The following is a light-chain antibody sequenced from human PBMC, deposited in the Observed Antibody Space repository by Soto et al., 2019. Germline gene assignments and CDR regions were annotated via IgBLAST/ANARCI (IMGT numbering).Light chain of an antibody. Sequence: QMTQSPSTLSASVGDTVTITCRASRSISTWLAWYQQKPGKAPKLLIYKASTLESGVPSRFSGSGSGTEFTLTSSSLQPDDFETYYCHQYNTYSTCGQGTKVEIK. CDR3: HQYNTYST. V-gene: IGKV1-5*03. CDR2: KAS. CDR1: RSISTW. J-gene: IGKJ1*01.